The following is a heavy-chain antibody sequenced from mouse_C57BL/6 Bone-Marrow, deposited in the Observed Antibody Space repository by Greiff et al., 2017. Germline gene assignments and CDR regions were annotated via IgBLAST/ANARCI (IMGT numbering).Heavy chain of an antibody. D-gene: IGHD2-3*01. Sequence: EVKLVESGAELVRPGASVQLSCTASGFNFTDDYIHWVKQSPDKGLEWIGWIDPESGDTDYASKFQGKTTRTSDTSSNTAYLQLSSLPSEDTAVYYCTSCDGDYFDFWGQGTPLTVAS. CDR3: TSCDGDYFDF. J-gene: IGHJ2*01. CDR2: IDPESGDT. CDR1: GFNFTDDY. V-gene: IGHV14-4*01.